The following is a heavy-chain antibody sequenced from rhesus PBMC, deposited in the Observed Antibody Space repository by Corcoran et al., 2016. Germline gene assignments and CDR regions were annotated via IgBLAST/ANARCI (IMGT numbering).Heavy chain of an antibody. V-gene: IGHV4-165*01. CDR3: ARDFYSSGWYGGVDY. J-gene: IGHJ4*01. D-gene: IGHD6-31*01. CDR1: GGSFSGYY. CDR2: IRGSKGSP. Sequence: QVQLQESGPGLVKPSETLSLTCAVSGGSFSGYYWGWIRQPPGKGLEWIGYIRGSKGSPDHHPSLERRVPSSTGTSKNQFSLKLSAVTAADTAVYYCARDFYSSGWYGGVDYWGQGVLVTVSS.